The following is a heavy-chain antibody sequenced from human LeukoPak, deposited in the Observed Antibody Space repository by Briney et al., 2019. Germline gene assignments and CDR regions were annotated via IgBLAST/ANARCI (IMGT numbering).Heavy chain of an antibody. J-gene: IGHJ4*02. Sequence: ASVTVSCTASGYTFTDYSIHWVRQAPGQGLEWMGRINPNSGGTNYAQKLQGRVTMTRDRSISTTYMELSKLRSDDTAVFYCARNTYYYDSSAGTFDFWGQGTLVTVSS. CDR2: INPNSGGT. V-gene: IGHV1-2*06. CDR1: GYTFTDYS. D-gene: IGHD3-22*01. CDR3: ARNTYYYDSSAGTFDF.